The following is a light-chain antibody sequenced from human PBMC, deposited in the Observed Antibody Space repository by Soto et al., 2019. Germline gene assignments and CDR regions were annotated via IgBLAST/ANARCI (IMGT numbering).Light chain of an antibody. CDR3: LQHDTYRT. CDR2: SAS. V-gene: IGKV1-17*02. Sequence: DIQMTQSPSSLSASVGDRVTITCRASQGVGNYLGWYQQKPGKAPKRLIYSASSLQSGVPSRFSGSGSGTEFTLTISNLQPEDFATYYCLQHDTYRTFGQGTKVEIK. J-gene: IGKJ1*01. CDR1: QGVGNY.